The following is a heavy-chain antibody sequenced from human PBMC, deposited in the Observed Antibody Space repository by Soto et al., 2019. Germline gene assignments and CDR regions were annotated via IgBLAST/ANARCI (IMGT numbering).Heavy chain of an antibody. Sequence: EEQLLESGRGLVQPGGSLRLSCAASGFTFSSYAMSWVRQAPGKGLEWVSAISGSGGSTYYADSVKGRFTISRDNSKNTLYLQMNSLRAEDTAVYYCAKDLYYYGSGYWGQGTLVTVSS. CDR1: GFTFSSYA. CDR3: AKDLYYYGSGY. CDR2: ISGSGGST. J-gene: IGHJ4*02. V-gene: IGHV3-23*01. D-gene: IGHD3-10*01.